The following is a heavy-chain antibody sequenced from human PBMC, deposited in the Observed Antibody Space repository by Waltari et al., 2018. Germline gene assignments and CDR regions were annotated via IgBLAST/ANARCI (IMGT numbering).Heavy chain of an antibody. J-gene: IGHJ4*02. CDR3: ARDDYGDYGGFDY. V-gene: IGHV1-69*04. Sequence: QVQLVQSGAEVKTPGSSVKVSCKASGGTFSSYAISWVRQAPGQGREWMGGIIPILGIANYEQKFQGRVTITADESTSTAYMELSSLRSEDTAVYYCARDDYGDYGGFDYWGQGTLVTVSS. CDR2: IIPILGIA. D-gene: IGHD4-17*01. CDR1: GGTFSSYA.